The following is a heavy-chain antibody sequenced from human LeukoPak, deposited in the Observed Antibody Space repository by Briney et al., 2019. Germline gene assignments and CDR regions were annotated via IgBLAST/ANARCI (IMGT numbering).Heavy chain of an antibody. D-gene: IGHD2-2*01. J-gene: IGHJ4*02. CDR1: GIIFSSYS. CDR3: ARDWYHAIDY. Sequence: PGGSLRLSCAASGIIFSSYSMNWVRQAPGKGLEWVASISSSSSYIYYADSVKGRFTISRDNAKKSLYLQMNSLRAEDTAVYYCARDWYHAIDYWGQGTLVTVSS. V-gene: IGHV3-21*01. CDR2: ISSSSSYI.